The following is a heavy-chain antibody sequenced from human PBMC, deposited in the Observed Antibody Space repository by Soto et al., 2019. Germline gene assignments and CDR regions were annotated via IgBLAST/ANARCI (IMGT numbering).Heavy chain of an antibody. CDR2: IYYSGST. J-gene: IGHJ3*02. Sequence: PSETLSLTCTVSGGSISSGGYYWSWIRQHPGKGLEWIGYIYYSGSTYYNPSLKSRVTISVDTSKNQFSLKLSSVTAADTAVYYCARERNGGVWRGYSYAANRDAFDIWGQGTMVTVSS. CDR3: ARERNGGVWRGYSYAANRDAFDI. CDR1: GGSISSGGYY. D-gene: IGHD5-18*01. V-gene: IGHV4-31*03.